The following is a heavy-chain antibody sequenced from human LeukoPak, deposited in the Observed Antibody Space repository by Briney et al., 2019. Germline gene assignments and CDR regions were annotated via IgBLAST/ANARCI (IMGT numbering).Heavy chain of an antibody. CDR2: IYYSGST. Sequence: SETLSLTCAVYGGSFSGYYWSWIRQPPGKGLEWIGYIYYSGSTYYNPSLESRVTISVDTSKNQFSLKLSSVTAADTAVYYCARTWRRGRVHIDYWGQGTLVTVSS. CDR1: GGSFSGYY. CDR3: ARTWRRGRVHIDY. D-gene: IGHD1-1*01. V-gene: IGHV4-30-4*08. J-gene: IGHJ4*02.